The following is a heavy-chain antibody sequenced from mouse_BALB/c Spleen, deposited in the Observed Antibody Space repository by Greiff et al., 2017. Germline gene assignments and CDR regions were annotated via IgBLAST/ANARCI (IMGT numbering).Heavy chain of an antibody. V-gene: IGHV5-6-4*01. Sequence: EVQLVESGGGLVKPGGSLKLSCAASGFTFSSYTMSWVRQTPEKRLEWVATISSGGSYTYYPDSVKGRFTISRDNAKNTLYLQMSSLKSEDTAMYDCTRDKYGNYYGAWFAYWGQGTLVTVSA. CDR2: ISSGGSYT. D-gene: IGHD2-10*02. J-gene: IGHJ3*01. CDR1: GFTFSSYT. CDR3: TRDKYGNYYGAWFAY.